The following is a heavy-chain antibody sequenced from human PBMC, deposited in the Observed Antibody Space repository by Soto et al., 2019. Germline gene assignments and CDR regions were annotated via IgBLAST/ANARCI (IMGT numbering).Heavy chain of an antibody. CDR1: GFTFSDYY. J-gene: IGHJ4*02. CDR3: ARDGYCSGGSCYSFFY. V-gene: IGHV3-11*01. Sequence: GGSLRLSCAASGFTFSDYYMSWIRQAPGKGLEWVSYISSSGSTIYYADSVKGRFTISRDNAKNSLFLQMNGLRAEDTAVYYCARDGYCSGGSCYSFFYWGQGTLVTVSS. CDR2: ISSSGSTI. D-gene: IGHD2-15*01.